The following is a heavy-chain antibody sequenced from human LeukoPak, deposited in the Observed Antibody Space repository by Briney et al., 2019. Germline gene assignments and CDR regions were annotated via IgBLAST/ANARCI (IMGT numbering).Heavy chain of an antibody. CDR3: ARDPHCSSTSCYFTDY. J-gene: IGHJ4*02. D-gene: IGHD2-2*01. CDR2: INPNSGGT. V-gene: IGHV1-2*02. Sequence: ASVKVSCKASGYTFTSYDINWVRQAPGQGLEWMGWINPNSGGTNYAQKFQGRVTMTRDTSISTAYMELSRLRSDDTAVYYCARDPHCSSTSCYFTDYWGQGTLVTVSS. CDR1: GYTFTSYD.